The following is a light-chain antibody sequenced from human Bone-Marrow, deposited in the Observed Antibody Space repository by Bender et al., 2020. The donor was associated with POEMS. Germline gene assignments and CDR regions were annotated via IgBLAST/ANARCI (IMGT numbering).Light chain of an antibody. J-gene: IGLJ2*01. CDR1: NSDIGDHEF. Sequence: QSALTQPASVSGSPGQSVTISCTGTNSDIGDHEFVSWYRQFPGKAPKIIIYEVNKRPSGVPDRFSGSKSGNTASLTVSGLQAEDEADYYCGAYAGRNTYVLFGGGTKLTVL. CDR2: EVN. CDR3: GAYAGRNTYVL. V-gene: IGLV2-8*01.